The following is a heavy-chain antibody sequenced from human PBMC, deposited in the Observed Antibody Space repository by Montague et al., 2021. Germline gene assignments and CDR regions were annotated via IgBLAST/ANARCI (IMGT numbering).Heavy chain of an antibody. J-gene: IGHJ6*03. CDR3: ARRQRQAWAHSSSSPQYYYYYYMDV. CDR2: TYYRSKWYN. CDR1: GDSVSSNSVA. D-gene: IGHD6-6*01. Sequence: CAISGDSVSSNSVAWNWIRQSPSRGLEWLGRTYYRSKWYNDYAVSVKSRITINPDTSKNQFSLQLNSVTPEDTAVYYCARRQRQAWAHSSSSPQYYYYYYMDVWGKGTTVTVSS. V-gene: IGHV6-1*01.